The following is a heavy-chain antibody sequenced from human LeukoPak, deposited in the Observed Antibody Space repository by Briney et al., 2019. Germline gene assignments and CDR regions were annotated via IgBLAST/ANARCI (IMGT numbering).Heavy chain of an antibody. CDR1: GFTFSSYS. V-gene: IGHV3-21*01. CDR2: ISSSSSYI. Sequence: GGSLRLSCAGSGFTFSSYSMNWVRQAPGKGLEWVSSISSSSSYIYYADSVKGRFTISRDNAKNSLYLQMNSLRAEDTAVYYCARDSPQPPSPFDYWGQGTLVTVSS. J-gene: IGHJ4*02. D-gene: IGHD2-2*01. CDR3: ARDSPQPPSPFDY.